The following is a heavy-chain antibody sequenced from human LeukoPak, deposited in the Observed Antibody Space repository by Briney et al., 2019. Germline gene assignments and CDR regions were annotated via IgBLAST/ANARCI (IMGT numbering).Heavy chain of an antibody. V-gene: IGHV1-18*01. Sequence: VXXSCKXYGXTFTXHGISWVRQAPGQGLEWMGWISAFNGETHYAQNLQGRVTMTTDTSTSTAYMELRSLRSDDTAVYYCARDPSNTSGRYTYFDYWGQGTLVTVSS. J-gene: IGHJ4*02. CDR2: ISAFNGET. CDR1: GXTFTXHG. D-gene: IGHD3-16*02. CDR3: ARDPSNTSGRYTYFDY.